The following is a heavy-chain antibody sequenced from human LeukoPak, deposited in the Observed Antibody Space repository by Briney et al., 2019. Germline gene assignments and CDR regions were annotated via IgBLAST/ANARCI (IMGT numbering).Heavy chain of an antibody. V-gene: IGHV3-33*01. J-gene: IGHJ4*02. CDR3: AREYGGNSLDY. D-gene: IGHD4-23*01. CDR2: IWYDGSNK. Sequence: GGSLRLSCAASGFTFSSYGMHWVRQAPGKGLEWVAVIWYDGSNKYYADSVKGRFTISRDNSKNTLYLQMNSLRAEDTAVYYCAREYGGNSLDYWGQGTLVTVSS. CDR1: GFTFSSYG.